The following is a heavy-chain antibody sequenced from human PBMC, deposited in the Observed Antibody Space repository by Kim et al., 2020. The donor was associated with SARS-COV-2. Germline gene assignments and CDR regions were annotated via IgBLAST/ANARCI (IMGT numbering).Heavy chain of an antibody. D-gene: IGHD3-10*01. Sequence: SETLSLTCTVSGGSISSGSYYWSWIRQPAGKGLEWIGRIYTSGSTNYNPSLKSRVTISVDTSKNQFSLKLSSVTAADTAVYYCARDEYYYGSGRRLGHYYDDGLDAWGQGTTVTVSS. J-gene: IGHJ6*02. CDR3: ARDEYYYGSGRRLGHYYDDGLDA. V-gene: IGHV4-61*02. CDR1: GGSISSGSYY. CDR2: IYTSGST.